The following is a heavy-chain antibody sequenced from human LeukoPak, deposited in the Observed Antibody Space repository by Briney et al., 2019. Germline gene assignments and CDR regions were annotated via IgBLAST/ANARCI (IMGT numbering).Heavy chain of an antibody. CDR1: GFSFSSYW. CDR2: IYPLDSDT. CDR3: ARHGAPSSELWFREKDYYYGMDV. J-gene: IGHJ6*02. D-gene: IGHD3-10*01. V-gene: IGHV5-51*01. Sequence: GESLKISCKGSGFSFSSYWIGWVRQMPGKGLEWMGIIYPLDSDTKYSPSFQGQATISADRSISTAYLQWSSLKASDTAMYYCARHGAPSSELWFREKDYYYGMDVWGQGTTVTVSS.